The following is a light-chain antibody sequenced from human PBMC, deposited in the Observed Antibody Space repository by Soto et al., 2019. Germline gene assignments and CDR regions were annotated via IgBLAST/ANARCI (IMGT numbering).Light chain of an antibody. V-gene: IGKV1-39*01. CDR3: QLSFNAPS. CDR1: QNISSY. J-gene: IGKJ4*02. CDR2: AAS. Sequence: DIQMTQSPSSLSASLGDSVPSTCRARQNISSYFNWYQQKPGKARKLLIYAASSLQSGVPSRFSGSGSGTDVYSTLSSLQPEDFAYYYCQLSFNAPSFGGGTKVEIK.